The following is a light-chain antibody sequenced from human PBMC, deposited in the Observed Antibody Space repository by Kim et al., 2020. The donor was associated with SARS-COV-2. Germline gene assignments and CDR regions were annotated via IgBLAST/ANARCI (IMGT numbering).Light chain of an antibody. CDR1: ELGRKY. V-gene: IGLV3-1*01. CDR2: YDD. J-gene: IGLJ1*01. Sequence: SYELTQPPSVSVAPGQTASITCSGNELGRKYVSWYQQKPGQSPVLVIYYDDRRPSGIPERFSGSNSGNTATLTISGTLPLDEADYYCQAWDSSIPYVFG. CDR3: QAWDSSIPYV.